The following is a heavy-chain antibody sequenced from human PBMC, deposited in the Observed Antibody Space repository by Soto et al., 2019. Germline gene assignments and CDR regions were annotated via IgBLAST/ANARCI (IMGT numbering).Heavy chain of an antibody. V-gene: IGHV3-15*01. CDR1: GFTFSNAL. CDR3: TTDNRRYYGSGSLNPDY. Sequence: PGWPTELSCASSGFTFSNALITWVRQAPRKGLEWVGRIKSKTDGGTTDYAAPVKGRFTISRDDSKNTLYLQMNSLKTEDTAVYYCTTDNRRYYGSGSLNPDYWGQGTLVTVSS. CDR2: IKSKTDGGTT. J-gene: IGHJ4*02. D-gene: IGHD3-10*01.